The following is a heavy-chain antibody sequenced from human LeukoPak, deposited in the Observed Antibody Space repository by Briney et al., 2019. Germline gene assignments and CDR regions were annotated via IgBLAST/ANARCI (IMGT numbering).Heavy chain of an antibody. D-gene: IGHD6-13*01. J-gene: IGHJ1*01. Sequence: PGRSLRLSCAASGFIFSSYAMHWVRQAPGKGLEWVAVISHDGNNEYYADSVKGRFTVSRDNSKNTHYLQMNSLRAEDTALYYCAKDIRGWQQLSFQHWGQGTLVTVSS. V-gene: IGHV3-30-3*01. CDR2: ISHDGNNE. CDR1: GFIFSSYA. CDR3: AKDIRGWQQLSFQH.